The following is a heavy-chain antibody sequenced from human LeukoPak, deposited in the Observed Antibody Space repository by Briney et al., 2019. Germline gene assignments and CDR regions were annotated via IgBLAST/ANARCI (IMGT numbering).Heavy chain of an antibody. V-gene: IGHV1-24*01. CDR3: ARGHRIAVAGPSPY. J-gene: IGHJ4*02. D-gene: IGHD6-19*01. CDR1: GYTLTELS. CDR2: FDPEDGET. Sequence: ASVKVSCKVSGYTLTELSMHWVRQAPGKGLEWMGGFDPEDGETIYAQKSQGRVTMTEDTSTDTAYMELSSLRSEDTAVYYCARGHRIAVAGPSPYWGQGTLVTVSS.